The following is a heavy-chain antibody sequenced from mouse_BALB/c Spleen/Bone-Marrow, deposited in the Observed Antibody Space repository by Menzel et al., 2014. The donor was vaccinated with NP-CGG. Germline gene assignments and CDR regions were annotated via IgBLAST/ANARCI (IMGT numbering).Heavy chain of an antibody. CDR3: ARGGNSWYFDV. D-gene: IGHD2-1*01. Sequence: EVQLQQSGAELVKPGASVKLSCTASGFNIKDTYMHWVKQRPEQGLEWIGRIDPANGNTKYDPKFQGKATITADTSSSTAYMQLSSLASVDSAVYFCARGGNSWYFDVWDAGTTVTVSS. J-gene: IGHJ1*01. V-gene: IGHV14-3*02. CDR2: IDPANGNT. CDR1: GFNIKDTY.